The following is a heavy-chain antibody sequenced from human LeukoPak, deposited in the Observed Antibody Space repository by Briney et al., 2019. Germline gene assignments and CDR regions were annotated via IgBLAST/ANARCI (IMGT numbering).Heavy chain of an antibody. J-gene: IGHJ3*02. V-gene: IGHV5-51*01. Sequence: GESLKISCKGSGYSFTDYWIGWVRQMPGKGLEWMGIIYPGDSDTRYSPSFQGQVTISDDKSISTAYLQWSSMKASDTAMYYCARHRRSSGWYDAFDIWGQGTMVTVSS. CDR3: ARHRRSSGWYDAFDI. D-gene: IGHD6-19*01. CDR2: IYPGDSDT. CDR1: GYSFTDYW.